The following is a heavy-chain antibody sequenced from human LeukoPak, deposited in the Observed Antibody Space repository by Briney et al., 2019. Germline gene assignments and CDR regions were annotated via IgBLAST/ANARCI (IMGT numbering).Heavy chain of an antibody. V-gene: IGHV3-21*01. Sequence: SPGGSMRLSCAASGFTFSSYSMNWVRQAPGKGLEWVSSISSSSSYIYYADSVKGRFTISRDNAKNSLYLQMNSLRAEDTAVYYCARGIAAAEVYWGQGTLVTVSS. CDR1: GFTFSSYS. CDR2: ISSSSSYI. CDR3: ARGIAAAEVY. D-gene: IGHD6-13*01. J-gene: IGHJ4*02.